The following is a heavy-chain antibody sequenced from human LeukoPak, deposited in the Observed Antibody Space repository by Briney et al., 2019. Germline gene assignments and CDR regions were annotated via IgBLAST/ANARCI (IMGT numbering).Heavy chain of an antibody. CDR2: INHSGST. V-gene: IGHV4-34*01. J-gene: IGHJ4*02. D-gene: IGHD3-10*01. CDR1: GGSFSGYY. Sequence: SETLSLTCAVYGGSFSGYYWSWIRQPPGKGLEWIGEINHSGSTNYNPSLKSRVTISVDTSKNQFSLKLSSVTAADTAVYYCAKGATMIRGVNIGFDYWGQGTLVTVSS. CDR3: AKGATMIRGVNIGFDY.